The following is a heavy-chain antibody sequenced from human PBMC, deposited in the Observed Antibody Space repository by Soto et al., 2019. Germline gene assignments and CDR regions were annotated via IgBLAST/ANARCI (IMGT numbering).Heavy chain of an antibody. J-gene: IGHJ6*02. CDR3: ARVIAVADHDYNYAMDV. CDR2: INHSGGT. Sequence: SETLSLTCAVYGGSFSGDYWSWMRQPPGMGPEWIGEINHSGGTDDNPSLNSRVTISVHTSTTQFPLKLSSVTAAETAVYYCARVIAVADHDYNYAMDVWGQGTTVTVSS. D-gene: IGHD6-19*01. CDR1: GGSFSGDY. V-gene: IGHV4-34*01.